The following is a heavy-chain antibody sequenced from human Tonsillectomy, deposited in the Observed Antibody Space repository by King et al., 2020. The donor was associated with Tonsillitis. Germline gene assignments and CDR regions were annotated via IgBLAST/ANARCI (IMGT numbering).Heavy chain of an antibody. CDR3: VRLCYGSGRLYHVDY. Sequence: VQLVESGGGLVQPGGSLRLSCAASGFTFSSYWMHWVRQSPGKGLMWVARVSSDGSSTTYADSVKGRFTISRDNANNTLFLQMNSLSVEDTAIYYCVRLCYGSGRLYHVDYWGQGTLVTVSA. J-gene: IGHJ4*02. D-gene: IGHD3-10*01. CDR2: VSSDGSST. CDR1: GFTFSSYW. V-gene: IGHV3-74*01.